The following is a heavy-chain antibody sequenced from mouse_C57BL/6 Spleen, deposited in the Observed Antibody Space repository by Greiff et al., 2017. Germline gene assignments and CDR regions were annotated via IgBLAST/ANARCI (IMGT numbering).Heavy chain of an antibody. CDR3: ARDGSSYGDFDV. D-gene: IGHD1-1*01. V-gene: IGHV1-54*01. CDR1: GYAFTNYL. J-gene: IGHJ1*03. Sequence: VQLQESGAELVRPGTSVKVSCKASGYAFTNYLIEWVKQRPGQGLEWIGVINPGSGGTNYNEKFKGKATLTADKSSSTAYMQLSSLTSEDSAVYFCARDGSSYGDFDVWGTGTTVTVSS. CDR2: INPGSGGT.